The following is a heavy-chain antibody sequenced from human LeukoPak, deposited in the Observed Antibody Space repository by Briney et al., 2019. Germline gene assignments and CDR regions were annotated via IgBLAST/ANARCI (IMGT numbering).Heavy chain of an antibody. J-gene: IGHJ4*02. CDR1: GGSMTNYY. D-gene: IGHD2-2*01. CDR2: IYGNGNT. V-gene: IGHV4-4*07. Sequence: SETLSLTCTVSGGSMTNYYWHWIRQPAGKELEWIGHIYGNGNTDFNPSLNSRLTISLDKSQNQFSLKLNSVTAADTAVYYCARGGSSSWYPLMKWGQGILVTVST. CDR3: ARGGSSSWYPLMK.